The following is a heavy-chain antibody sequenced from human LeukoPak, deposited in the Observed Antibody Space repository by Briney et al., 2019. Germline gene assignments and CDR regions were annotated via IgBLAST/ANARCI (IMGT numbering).Heavy chain of an antibody. CDR1: GGSFSGYY. CDR3: ARGPSSGSGRSHFDY. CDR2: INHSEST. V-gene: IGHV4-34*01. Sequence: SETLSLTCAVYGGSFSGYYWSWVRQSPGKGLEWIGEINHSESTNCNPSLKSRVTMSVDTSKNQFSLKLSSVTAADTAVYHCARGPSSGSGRSHFDYWIQGILVTVSS. D-gene: IGHD3-10*01. J-gene: IGHJ4*02.